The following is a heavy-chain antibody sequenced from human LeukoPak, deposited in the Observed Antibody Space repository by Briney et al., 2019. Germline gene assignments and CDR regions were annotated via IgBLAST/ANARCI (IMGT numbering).Heavy chain of an antibody. CDR2: IGTSSSTI. D-gene: IGHD4-23*01. CDR1: GFTFSSYG. J-gene: IGHJ4*02. V-gene: IGHV3-48*02. Sequence: GGSLRLSCAASGFTFSSYGMNWVRQAPGKGLEWVSYIGTSSSTIYYADSVKGRFTISRDNAKNSLYLQMNSLRDEDTAVYYCARHDYGGNSGDYWGQGTQVTVSS. CDR3: ARHDYGGNSGDY.